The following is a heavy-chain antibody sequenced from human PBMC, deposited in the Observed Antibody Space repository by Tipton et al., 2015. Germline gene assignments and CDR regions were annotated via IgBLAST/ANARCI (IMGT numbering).Heavy chain of an antibody. CDR1: GGTFSNYA. Sequence: QLVQSGAEVKKPGSSVKVSCKASGGTFSNYAISWVRRAPGQGLEWMGVIIPLIGVTNYAQKFQDRVTLTAEGTTSTAYMELRSLRSDDTAIYFCTGTDEVIEDSYYGFSVWGQGTTVTVSS. D-gene: IGHD2-21*01. CDR2: IIPLIGVT. CDR3: TGTDEVIEDSYYGFSV. J-gene: IGHJ6*02. V-gene: IGHV1-69*01.